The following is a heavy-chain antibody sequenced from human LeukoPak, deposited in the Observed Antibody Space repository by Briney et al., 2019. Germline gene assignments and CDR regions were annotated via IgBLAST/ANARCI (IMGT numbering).Heavy chain of an antibody. CDR1: GFSLSTSGMC. V-gene: IGHV2-70*01. CDR3: ARMDMVRGAPDY. J-gene: IGHJ4*02. D-gene: IGHD3-10*01. CDR2: IDWDDDK. Sequence: SGPALVKPTQTLTLTRTFSGFSLSTSGMCVSWIRQPPGKALEWLALIDWDDDKYYSTSLKTRLTISKDTSKNQVVLTMTNMDPVDTATYYCARMDMVRGAPDYWGQGTLVTVSS.